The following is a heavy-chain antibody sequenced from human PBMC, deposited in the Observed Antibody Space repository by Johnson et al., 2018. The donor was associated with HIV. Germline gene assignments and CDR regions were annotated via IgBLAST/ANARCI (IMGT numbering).Heavy chain of an antibody. Sequence: MQLVESGGGLVQPGRSLRLSCAASGFTFDDYAMHWVRQAPGKGLEWVSFISGGEDDTYYADSVKGRFTISRDNAKNSLFLQMNSLRGEDTGVYYCATDILFATARSDHDAFDTWGQGTMVTVSS. CDR1: GFTFDDYA. J-gene: IGHJ3*02. V-gene: IGHV3-23*04. CDR3: ATDILFATARSDHDAFDT. CDR2: ISGGEDDT. D-gene: IGHD3-9*01.